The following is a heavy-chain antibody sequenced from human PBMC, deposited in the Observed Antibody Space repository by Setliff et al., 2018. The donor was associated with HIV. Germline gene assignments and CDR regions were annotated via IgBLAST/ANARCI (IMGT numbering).Heavy chain of an antibody. CDR2: INQSGRT. D-gene: IGHD2-8*02. CDR1: GGSFSDNY. J-gene: IGHJ6*03. Sequence: PSETLSLTCAVYGGSFSDNYGSWIRQSPGKGLEWMGEINQSGRTKYSPSLRSRVSISVDTYKTQFPLKLSSVTAADTAVYYCARVSSTYWYSIFRTYYYHMDVWGKGTTVTVSS. V-gene: IGHV4-34*01. CDR3: ARVSSTYWYSIFRTYYYHMDV.